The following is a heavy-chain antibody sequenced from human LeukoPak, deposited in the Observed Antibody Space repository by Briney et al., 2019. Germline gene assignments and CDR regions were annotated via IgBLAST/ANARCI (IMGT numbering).Heavy chain of an antibody. J-gene: IGHJ4*02. CDR3: ARGIQLWEAIGFDY. D-gene: IGHD5-18*01. V-gene: IGHV3-30*01. CDR2: ISYDGSNK. Sequence: GGSLRLSCAASGFTFSSYAMHWVRQAPGKWLEWVAVISYDGSNKYYADSVKGRFTISRDNSKNTLYLQMNSLRAEDTAVYYCARGIQLWEAIGFDYWGQGTLVTVSS. CDR1: GFTFSSYA.